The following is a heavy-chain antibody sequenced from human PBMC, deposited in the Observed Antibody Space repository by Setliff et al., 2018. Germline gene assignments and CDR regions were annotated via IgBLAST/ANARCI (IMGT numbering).Heavy chain of an antibody. CDR1: GGSISSYY. CDR2: IYYSGST. Sequence: PSETLSLTCTVSGGSISSYYWSWIRQPPGKGLEWIGHIYYSGSTNFTPSLKSRVTISLDTSKNQFSLNLTSVTAADTAVYYCARATSGWYSAYYYYMDVWGKGTTVTVSS. CDR3: ARATSGWYSAYYYYMDV. D-gene: IGHD6-19*01. J-gene: IGHJ6*03. V-gene: IGHV4-59*08.